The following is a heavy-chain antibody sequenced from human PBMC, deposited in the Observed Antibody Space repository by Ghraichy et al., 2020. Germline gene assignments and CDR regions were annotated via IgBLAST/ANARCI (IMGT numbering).Heavy chain of an antibody. Sequence: GGSLRLSCAASGFTFSSYGMHWVHQAPGKGLEWVAVISYDGSNKYYADSVKGRFTISRDNSKNTLYLQMNSLRAEDTAVYYCAKDQIAVAGTGDLPDYWGQGTLVTVSS. CDR3: AKDQIAVAGTGDLPDY. D-gene: IGHD6-19*01. J-gene: IGHJ4*02. V-gene: IGHV3-30*18. CDR2: ISYDGSNK. CDR1: GFTFSSYG.